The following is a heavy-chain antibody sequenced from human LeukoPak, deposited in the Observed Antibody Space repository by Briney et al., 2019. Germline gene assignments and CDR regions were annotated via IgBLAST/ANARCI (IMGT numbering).Heavy chain of an antibody. J-gene: IGHJ4*02. D-gene: IGHD3-22*01. Sequence: SETLSLTCAVYGGSFSCYYCSWIRQPPGKGLEWIGEINHSGSTNYNPSLKSRVTISVDTSKNQSSLKLSSVTAADTAVYYCARESGYYDSSGYTDYWGQGTLVTVSS. V-gene: IGHV4-34*01. CDR3: ARESGYYDSSGYTDY. CDR1: GGSFSCYY. CDR2: INHSGST.